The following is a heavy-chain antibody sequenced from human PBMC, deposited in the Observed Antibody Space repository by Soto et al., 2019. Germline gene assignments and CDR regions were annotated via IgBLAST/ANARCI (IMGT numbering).Heavy chain of an antibody. J-gene: IGHJ3*02. D-gene: IGHD6-19*01. CDR1: GVTFSSET. CDR3: AKWAGNRAFDI. Sequence: SVKVSCKASGVTFSSETLGWVRQAPGQGLEWVGGIIPLFGTASYAQKFQGRVTITADESTSTVYMELSSLRSDDTAVYYCAKWAGNRAFDIWGQGTMVTVSS. V-gene: IGHV1-69*13. CDR2: IIPLFGTA.